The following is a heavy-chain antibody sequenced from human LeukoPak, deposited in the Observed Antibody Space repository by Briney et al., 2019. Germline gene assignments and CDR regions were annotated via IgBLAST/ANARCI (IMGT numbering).Heavy chain of an antibody. CDR3: ATQSYGLFAY. CDR1: GFTFDDYG. CDR2: INWNGGAT. D-gene: IGHD4-17*01. J-gene: IGHJ4*02. V-gene: IGHV3-20*04. Sequence: TGGSLRLSCAASGFTFDDYGMSWVRQAPGKGLEWVSGINWNGGATGYADSVKGRFTISRDNARNSLYLQMNSLRPDDTAVYYCATQSYGLFAYWGQGTLVTVSS.